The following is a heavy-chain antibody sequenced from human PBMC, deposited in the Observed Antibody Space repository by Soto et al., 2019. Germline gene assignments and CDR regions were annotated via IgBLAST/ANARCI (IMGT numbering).Heavy chain of an antibody. CDR1: GDSVSSNSSS. D-gene: IGHD6-13*01. CDR2: TYYRSKWYN. Sequence: SQALSLTCAIPGDSVSSNSSSWNWIRHSPSRGFEWLGRTYYRSKWYNDYAVSVKSRVTINPDTSKNQFSLQLNSVTPEDTAVYYCARNVGSSWLDSWGQGILVTVSS. V-gene: IGHV6-1*01. J-gene: IGHJ4*02. CDR3: ARNVGSSWLDS.